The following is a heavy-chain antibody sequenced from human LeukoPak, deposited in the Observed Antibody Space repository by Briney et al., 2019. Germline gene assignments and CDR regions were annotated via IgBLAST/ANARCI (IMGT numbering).Heavy chain of an antibody. CDR1: GGSISTSNYY. V-gene: IGHV4-39*07. CDR2: IFYSGST. CDR3: ARDKSDY. Sequence: SETLSLTCTVSGGSISTSNYYWGWIRQPPGKGLEWIGNIFYSGSTYYSPSLKSRVTISLDTSRNQFSLKLNSVTAADTAVYYCARDKSDYWGQGTLVTVSS. J-gene: IGHJ4*02.